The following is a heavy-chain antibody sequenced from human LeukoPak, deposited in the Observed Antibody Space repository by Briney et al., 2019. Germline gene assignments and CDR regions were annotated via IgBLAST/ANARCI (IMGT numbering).Heavy chain of an antibody. CDR3: GMETSTGWSY. CDR1: GFTFGNYA. Sequence: PGGSLRLSCAASGFTFGNYAMTWVRQAPGKGLEWVSTIRGSGVGTYYADSVKGRFTISRGNSKNTLYLQVNSLRADDTAVYYCGMETSTGWSYWGQGNLVTVSS. J-gene: IGHJ4*02. V-gene: IGHV3-23*01. CDR2: IRGSGVGT. D-gene: IGHD6-19*01.